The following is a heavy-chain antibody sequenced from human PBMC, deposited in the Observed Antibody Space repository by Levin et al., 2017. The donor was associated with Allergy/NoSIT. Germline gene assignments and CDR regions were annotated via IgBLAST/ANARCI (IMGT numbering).Heavy chain of an antibody. CDR2: IKHDGSEK. Sequence: GGSLRLSCAASGFTFSNYYMTWVRQPPGKGLEWVANIKHDGSEKYYVDSVKGRFTISRDNAKNSLYLQMISLRPEDTAVFYCARVGYSSGKTFLDFWGQGTLVTVSS. D-gene: IGHD5-18*01. CDR3: ARVGYSSGKTFLDF. V-gene: IGHV3-7*01. CDR1: GFTFSNYY. J-gene: IGHJ4*02.